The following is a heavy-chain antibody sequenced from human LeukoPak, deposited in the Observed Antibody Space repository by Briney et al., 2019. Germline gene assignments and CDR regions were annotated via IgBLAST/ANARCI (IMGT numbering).Heavy chain of an antibody. CDR1: GDSVSSNSAA. D-gene: IGHD2-2*01. CDR3: VGVREVDYALDY. CDR2: TYYRSKWHF. V-gene: IGHV6-1*01. Sequence: SQTLSLTCAISGDSVSSNSAAWNWVTQSPSRGLEWLGRTYYRSKWHFDYAVSLKSRITVNPDTSRNQFSLQLNSVTPEDTAVYYCVGVREVDYALDYWGQGTLVTVS. J-gene: IGHJ4*02.